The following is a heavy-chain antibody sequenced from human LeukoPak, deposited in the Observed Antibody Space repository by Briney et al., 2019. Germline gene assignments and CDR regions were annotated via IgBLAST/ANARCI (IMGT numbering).Heavy chain of an antibody. CDR3: AKDRSCSSTRCYAYYYYYYGMDV. Sequence: GGSLRLSCAASGFTFSSYAMSWVRQAPGKGLEWVSAISDSGGSTYYADSVKGRFTISRDNSKNTLYLQMNSLRAEDTAVYYCAKDRSCSSTRCYAYYYYYYGMDVWGQGTTVTVSS. D-gene: IGHD2-2*01. J-gene: IGHJ6*02. V-gene: IGHV3-23*01. CDR1: GFTFSSYA. CDR2: ISDSGGST.